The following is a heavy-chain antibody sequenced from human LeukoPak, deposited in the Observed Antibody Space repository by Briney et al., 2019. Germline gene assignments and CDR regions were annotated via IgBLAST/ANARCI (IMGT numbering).Heavy chain of an antibody. CDR3: ARDLMYCDTMSCYDGDFDY. CDR1: GYSFINFG. J-gene: IGHJ4*02. Sequence: ASVKVSCKASGYSFINFGLSWVRQAPGQGLEWMGWISAYNHNTNYAQKFRGRVTMTIDTSTTTVYMELRSLRSDDTAIYYCARDLMYCDTMSCYDGDFDYWGQGTPVTVSS. D-gene: IGHD2-2*01. CDR2: ISAYNHNT. V-gene: IGHV1-18*01.